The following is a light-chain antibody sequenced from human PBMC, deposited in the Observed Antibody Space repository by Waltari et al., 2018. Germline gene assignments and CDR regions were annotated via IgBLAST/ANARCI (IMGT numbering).Light chain of an antibody. J-gene: IGKJ3*01. CDR2: GAS. CDR3: QQYGSSPRT. Sequence: EIVLTQSPGTLSLSPGERATLSCRASQSVSSSYLAWYQQKPGQAPRLLIYGASSRATGIPDRFSGRGSGTDFTRTISRLEPEDFAVYYCQQYGSSPRTFGPGTKVDIK. CDR1: QSVSSSY. V-gene: IGKV3-20*01.